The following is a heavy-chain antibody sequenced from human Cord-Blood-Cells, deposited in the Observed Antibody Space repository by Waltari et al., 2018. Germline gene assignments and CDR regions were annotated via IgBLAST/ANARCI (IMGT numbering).Heavy chain of an antibody. D-gene: IGHD6-6*01. Sequence: QVQLVQSGAEVKKPGASVKVSCKASGYTFTGYYMHWVRPAPGQGLEWMGRINPNSGGTNYAQKFQGRVTMTRDTSISTAYMELSRLRSDDTTVYYCARESIAARFAFDIWGQGTMVTVSS. CDR2: INPNSGGT. CDR3: ARESIAARFAFDI. J-gene: IGHJ3*02. CDR1: GYTFTGYY. V-gene: IGHV1-2*06.